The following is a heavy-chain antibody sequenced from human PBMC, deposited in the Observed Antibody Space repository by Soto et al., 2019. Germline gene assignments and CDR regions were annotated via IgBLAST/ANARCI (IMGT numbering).Heavy chain of an antibody. CDR1: GGSISSSSYY. V-gene: IGHV4-39*01. Sequence: PSKTLSLTCTVSGGSISSSSYYWGWIRQPPGKGLEWIGSIYYSGSTYYNPSLKSRATISVDTSKNQFSLKLSSVTAADTAVYYCARRRVYFDYWGQGTLVTVSS. J-gene: IGHJ4*02. CDR2: IYYSGST. CDR3: ARRRVYFDY.